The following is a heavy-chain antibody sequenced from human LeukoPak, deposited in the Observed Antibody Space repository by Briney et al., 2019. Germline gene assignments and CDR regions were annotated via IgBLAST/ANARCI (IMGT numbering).Heavy chain of an antibody. J-gene: IGHJ6*02. CDR3: ARGLEGRTMYYYGMDV. CDR2: IIPILGIA. V-gene: IGHV1-69*04. CDR1: GGTFSSYA. D-gene: IGHD1-1*01. Sequence: SVKVSCKASGGTFSSYAISWVRQAPGQGLEWMGRIIPILGIANYAQKFQGRVTITADKSTSTAYMELSSLRSEDTAVYYCARGLEGRTMYYYGMDVWGQGTTVTVSS.